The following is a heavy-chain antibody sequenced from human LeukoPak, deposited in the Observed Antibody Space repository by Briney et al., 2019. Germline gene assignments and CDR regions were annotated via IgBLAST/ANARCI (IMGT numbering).Heavy chain of an antibody. Sequence: ASVKVSCKASGYTFTGYYMHWVRQAPGQGLERMGWINPNSGGTNYAQKFQGRVTMTRDTSISTAYMELSRLRSDDTAVYYCAREASDYYYYMDVWGKGTTVTVSS. V-gene: IGHV1-2*02. CDR1: GYTFTGYY. J-gene: IGHJ6*03. D-gene: IGHD3-10*01. CDR2: INPNSGGT. CDR3: AREASDYYYYMDV.